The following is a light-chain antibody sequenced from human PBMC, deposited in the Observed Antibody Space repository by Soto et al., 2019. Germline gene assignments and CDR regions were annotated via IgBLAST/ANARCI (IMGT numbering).Light chain of an antibody. CDR2: DAY. Sequence: SACVLATTLCRASQDVSGCLAWYQHAPGKTPNLLIYDAYTLQSGVPSRFIGSGSATEFSLTITSRQPYDFSAYYYQYHNCATTFTFGHGT. V-gene: IGKV1-9*01. J-gene: IGKJ3*01. CDR1: QDVSGC. CDR3: QYHNCATTFT.